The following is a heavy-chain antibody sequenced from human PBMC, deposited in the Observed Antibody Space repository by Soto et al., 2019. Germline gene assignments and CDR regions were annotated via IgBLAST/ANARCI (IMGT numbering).Heavy chain of an antibody. J-gene: IGHJ6*03. Sequence: ASVKVSCKASGYTFTSYDINWVRQATGQGLEWMGWMNPNSGNTGYAQKFQGRVTMTRNTSISTAYMELSSLRSEDTAVYYCARGTEGDYYYYYYYMDVWGKGTTVTVSS. CDR1: GYTFTSYD. V-gene: IGHV1-8*01. CDR3: ARGTEGDYYYYYYYMDV. D-gene: IGHD4-17*01. CDR2: MNPNSGNT.